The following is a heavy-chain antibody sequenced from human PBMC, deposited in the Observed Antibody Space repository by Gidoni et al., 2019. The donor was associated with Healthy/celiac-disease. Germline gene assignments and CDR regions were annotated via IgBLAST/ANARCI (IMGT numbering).Heavy chain of an antibody. J-gene: IGHJ4*02. CDR3: ASSGAVDIVVVPAAIGLNY. V-gene: IGHV1-69*14. CDR1: GGTFSSDP. D-gene: IGHD2-2*01. Sequence: VQLVQSRAGVKKPGSSVTVSCKASGGTFSSDPIRWVRPAPGQGLEWMGGSIPIIGTANYAQKVQGRVTITADKSTSTAYMELSSLRAEDTAVYYCASSGAVDIVVVPAAIGLNYWGQGTLVTVSS. CDR2: SIPIIGTA.